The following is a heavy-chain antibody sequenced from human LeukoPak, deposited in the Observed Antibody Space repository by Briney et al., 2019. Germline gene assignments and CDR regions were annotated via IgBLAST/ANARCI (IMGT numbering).Heavy chain of an antibody. J-gene: IGHJ5*02. D-gene: IGHD3-3*02. V-gene: IGHV3-49*04. Sequence: GGSLRLSCTASGFTFGDYAMSWVSQAPGKGLEWVGFIRSKAYGGTTEYAASVKGRFTISRDDSKSIAYLQMNSLKTEDTAVYYCTRHFWSGLNWFDPWGQGTLITVSS. CDR3: TRHFWSGLNWFDP. CDR2: IRSKAYGGTT. CDR1: GFTFGDYA.